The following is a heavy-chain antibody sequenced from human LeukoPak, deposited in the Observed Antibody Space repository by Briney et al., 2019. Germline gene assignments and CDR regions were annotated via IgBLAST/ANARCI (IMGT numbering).Heavy chain of an antibody. CDR3: VRGGKVHWLLDY. CDR2: IKQDGSEK. J-gene: IGHJ4*02. D-gene: IGHD3-16*01. CDR1: GFSFSDYW. Sequence: GGSLRLSCAASGFSFSDYWMGWVRQAPGKGLEWVANIKQDGSEKYYVDSVKCRFTISRENAQNSLYLQMNSLSAEDTAVYYCVRGGKVHWLLDYWGQGTLVTVSS. V-gene: IGHV3-7*01.